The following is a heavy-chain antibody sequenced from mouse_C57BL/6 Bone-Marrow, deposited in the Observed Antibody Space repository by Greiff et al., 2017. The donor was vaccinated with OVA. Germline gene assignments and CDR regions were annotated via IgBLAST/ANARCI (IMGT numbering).Heavy chain of an antibody. Sequence: VQLQQSGPVLVKPGASVKMSCKASGYTFTDYYMNWVKQSPGKSLEWIGVINPYNGGTSYNQKFKGKATLTVDKSSSTAYMELNSLTSEDSAVYYCARRHYGSSYWYFDVWGTGTTVTVSS. D-gene: IGHD1-1*01. CDR1: GYTFTDYY. CDR2: INPYNGGT. CDR3: ARRHYGSSYWYFDV. V-gene: IGHV1-19*01. J-gene: IGHJ1*03.